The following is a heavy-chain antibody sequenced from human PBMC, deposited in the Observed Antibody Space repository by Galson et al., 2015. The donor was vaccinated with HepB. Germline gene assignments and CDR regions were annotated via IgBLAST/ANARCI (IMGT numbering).Heavy chain of an antibody. CDR2: ISGSGGST. D-gene: IGHD5-18*01. V-gene: IGHV3-23*01. J-gene: IGHJ2*01. CDR3: AKDRAAMARYWYFDL. Sequence: SLRLSCAASGFTFSSYAMSWVRQAPGKGLEWVSAISGSGGSTYHADSVKGRFTISRDNSKNTLYLQMNSLRAEDTAVYYCAKDRAAMARYWYFDLWGRGTLVTVSS. CDR1: GFTFSSYA.